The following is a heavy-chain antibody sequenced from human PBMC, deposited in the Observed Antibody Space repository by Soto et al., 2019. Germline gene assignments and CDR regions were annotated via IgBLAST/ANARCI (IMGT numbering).Heavy chain of an antibody. D-gene: IGHD2-21*01. CDR3: ARSILSTTFDY. V-gene: IGHV4-61*01. J-gene: IGHJ4*02. CDR2: IYYSGST. Sequence: PSETLSLTCTVSGGSVSSGSYYWSWIRQPPGKGLEWIGYIYYSGSTNYNPSLKSRVTISVDTSKNQFSLKLSSVTAADTAVYYCARSILSTTFDYWAQGTLVTVSS. CDR1: GGSVSSGSYY.